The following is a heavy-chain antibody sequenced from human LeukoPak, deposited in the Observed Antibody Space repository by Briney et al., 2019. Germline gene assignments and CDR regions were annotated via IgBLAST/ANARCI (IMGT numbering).Heavy chain of an antibody. J-gene: IGHJ4*02. CDR2: IYPGDSET. Sequence: GESLKISCQASGYSFTTYWIGWVRQMPGKGLEWMGVIYPGDSETRYSPSFQGQVTISADKSISTAYLQWSSLKASDTAMYYCARQTLEWLSLDYWGQGTLVTVSS. CDR3: ARQTLEWLSLDY. V-gene: IGHV5-51*01. CDR1: GYSFTTYW. D-gene: IGHD3-3*01.